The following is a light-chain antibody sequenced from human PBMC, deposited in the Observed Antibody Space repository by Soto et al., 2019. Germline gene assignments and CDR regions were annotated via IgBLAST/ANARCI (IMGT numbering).Light chain of an antibody. CDR1: QAIRSD. CDR3: LQDYHYPLT. CDR2: AAS. V-gene: IGKV1-6*01. J-gene: IGKJ4*01. Sequence: AIQMTQFPSSLSASVGDRVTITCRASQAIRSDLGWYQQRPGKAPKLLIYAASSLQSGVPSRFSGSGSGTDFTLTISSLQPEDFATYYCLQDYHYPLTFGGGTTVEIK.